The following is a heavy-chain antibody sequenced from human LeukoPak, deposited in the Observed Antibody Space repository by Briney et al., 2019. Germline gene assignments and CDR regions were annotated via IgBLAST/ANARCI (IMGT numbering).Heavy chain of an antibody. CDR3: ARYGSGSNDY. CDR1: GGSISSGDYY. CDR2: IYYSGTT. D-gene: IGHD3-10*01. V-gene: IGHV4-30-4*01. J-gene: IGHJ4*02. Sequence: PSQTLSLTCTVSGGSISSGDYYWSWIRQPPGKGLEWIGYIYYSGTTYYNPSLGSRLTISVDTSKNQFSLKLSSVTAADTAVYYCARYGSGSNDYWGQGTLVTVSS.